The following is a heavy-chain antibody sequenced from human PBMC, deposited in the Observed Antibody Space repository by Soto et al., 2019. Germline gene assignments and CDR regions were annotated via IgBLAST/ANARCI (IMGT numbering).Heavy chain of an antibody. CDR2: ISGSGGST. CDR1: RFTFSSYA. V-gene: IGHV3-23*01. J-gene: IGHJ4*02. CDR3: AKGRAPTSGTPIRPFDY. D-gene: IGHD3-10*01. Sequence: EVQLLESGGGLVQPGGSLRLSCTASRFTFSSYAMSWVRQAPGKGLEWVSAISGSGGSTYYADSVKGRFTISRDNSDNTLYLKMNSLRAEDTAVYYCAKGRAPTSGTPIRPFDYWGQGTLVTVSS.